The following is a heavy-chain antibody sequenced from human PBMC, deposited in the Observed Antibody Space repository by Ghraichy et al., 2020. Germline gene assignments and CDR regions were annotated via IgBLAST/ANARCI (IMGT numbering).Heavy chain of an antibody. CDR1: GYSISSDYY. CDR3: ARASGGRISMIVVIEYYFDY. J-gene: IGHJ4*02. Sequence: SETLSLTCTVSGYSISSDYYWGWIRQPPGKGLEWIGSIYHSGSTHYNPSLKSRVTILVDTSKNQFSLKLSSVTAADTAVYYCARASGGRISMIVVIEYYFDYWGQGTLVTVSS. CDR2: IYHSGST. D-gene: IGHD3-22*01. V-gene: IGHV4-38-2*02.